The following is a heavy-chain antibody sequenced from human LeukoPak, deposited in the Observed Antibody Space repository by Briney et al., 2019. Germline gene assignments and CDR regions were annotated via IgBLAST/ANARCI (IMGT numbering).Heavy chain of an antibody. D-gene: IGHD6-13*01. CDR3: AREGGRAVPGRFDQ. CDR1: GINFRSSG. CDR2: IQNDGSDK. V-gene: IGHV3-30*02. Sequence: GGSLRLSCAASGINFRSSGMHWVRQAPGKGLEWVTFIQNDGSDKYYAASVKGRFTISRDNSKNTLYLHIASLRADDTALYYCAREGGRAVPGRFDQWGQGTLVTVSS. J-gene: IGHJ4*02.